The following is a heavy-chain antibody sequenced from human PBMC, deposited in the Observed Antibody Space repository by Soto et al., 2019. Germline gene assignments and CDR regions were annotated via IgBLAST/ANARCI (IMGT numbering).Heavy chain of an antibody. D-gene: IGHD1-26*01. Sequence: EVQLVESGGGLVQPGGSLRLSCAASKFSFSSYWMHWVRQAPGKGLMWVSRVNHDGSTTTYADSVKGRFTISRDNAKNTVFLQMNSLRADHTVVYYCAKVASGSYDWFDPWGQGTLVTVSS. J-gene: IGHJ5*02. CDR1: KFSFSSYW. CDR2: VNHDGSTT. V-gene: IGHV3-74*02. CDR3: AKVASGSYDWFDP.